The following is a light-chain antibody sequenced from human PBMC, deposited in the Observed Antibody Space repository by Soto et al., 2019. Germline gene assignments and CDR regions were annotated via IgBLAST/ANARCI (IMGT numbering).Light chain of an antibody. CDR1: SSDVGGYNY. CDR2: DVS. CDR3: AAWDDSLSGFHV. Sequence: QSVLTQPRSVSGSPGQSVTISCTGTSSDVGGYNYVSWYQQHPGKAPKLMIYDVSKRPSGVPDRFSGSKSGNTASLTISGLQAEDEADYYCAAWDDSLSGFHVFGTGTKVTVL. J-gene: IGLJ1*01. V-gene: IGLV2-11*01.